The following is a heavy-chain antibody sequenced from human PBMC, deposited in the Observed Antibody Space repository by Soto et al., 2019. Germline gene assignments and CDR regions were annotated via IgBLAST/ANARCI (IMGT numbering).Heavy chain of an antibody. Sequence: ASVKVSCKASGYTFTSYCMHWVRQAPGQGLEWMGIINPSGGSTSYAQKFQGRVTMTRDTSTSTVYMELSSLRSEDTAVYYCARWMGSSSPERNIDXWGQGTMVTVSS. CDR3: ARWMGSSSPERNIDX. J-gene: IGHJ3*01. D-gene: IGHD6-6*01. CDR1: GYTFTSYC. CDR2: INPSGGST. V-gene: IGHV1-46*03.